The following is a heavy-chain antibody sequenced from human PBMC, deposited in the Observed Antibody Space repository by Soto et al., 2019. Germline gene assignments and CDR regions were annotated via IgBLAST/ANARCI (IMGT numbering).Heavy chain of an antibody. V-gene: IGHV5-51*01. Sequence: HGESLKISCKGFGYRFYSYWIGWVRQMPGKGLEWMGIIYPDDSDTKYSPSFQGQITISADKSISTAYLQWSSLKASDTAIYYCARQAGSSWLPPDYWGQGTLVTVSS. J-gene: IGHJ4*02. D-gene: IGHD6-13*01. CDR1: GYRFYSYW. CDR3: ARQAGSSWLPPDY. CDR2: IYPDDSDT.